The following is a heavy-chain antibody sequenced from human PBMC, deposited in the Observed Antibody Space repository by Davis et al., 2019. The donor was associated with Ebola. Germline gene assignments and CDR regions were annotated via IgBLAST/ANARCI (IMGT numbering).Heavy chain of an antibody. V-gene: IGHV3-30-3*01. CDR1: GFTFSSYA. CDR2: ISYDGSNK. D-gene: IGHD2-21*02. J-gene: IGHJ4*02. Sequence: GESLKISCAASGFTFSSYAMHWVRQAPGKGLEWVAVISYDGSNKYYADSVKGRFTISRDNSKNTLYLQMNSLRAEDTAVYYCAYLPGDQHFDYWGQGTLVTVSS. CDR3: AYLPGDQHFDY.